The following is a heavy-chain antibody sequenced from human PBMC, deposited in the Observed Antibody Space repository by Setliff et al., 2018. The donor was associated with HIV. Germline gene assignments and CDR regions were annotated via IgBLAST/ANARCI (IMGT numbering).Heavy chain of an antibody. V-gene: IGHV3-23*01. Sequence: PGGSLRLSCEASGFTLRSYAMYWVRQAPGKGLEWVSTVGCWGTCTYFADSVKGRFTISADTSKNTLYLQMTRLSAEDTAVYYCARDLDPYFAMAVWGQGTTVTVSS. CDR2: VGCWGTCT. CDR1: GFTLRSYA. CDR3: ARDLDPYFAMAV. J-gene: IGHJ6*02.